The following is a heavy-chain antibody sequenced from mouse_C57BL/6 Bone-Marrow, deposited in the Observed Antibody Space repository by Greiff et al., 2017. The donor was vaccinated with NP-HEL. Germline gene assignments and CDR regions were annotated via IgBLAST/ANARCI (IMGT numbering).Heavy chain of an antibody. J-gene: IGHJ3*01. CDR2: IDPSDSYT. D-gene: IGHD2-3*01. V-gene: IGHV1-69*01. Sequence: VQLQQPGAELVMPGASVKLSCKASGYTFTSYWMHWVKQRPGQGLEWIGEIDPSDSYTNYNQKFKGKSTLTVDKSSSTAYMQLSSLTSEDSAVYYCAREDGYSWFAYWGQGTLVTVSA. CDR1: GYTFTSYW. CDR3: AREDGYSWFAY.